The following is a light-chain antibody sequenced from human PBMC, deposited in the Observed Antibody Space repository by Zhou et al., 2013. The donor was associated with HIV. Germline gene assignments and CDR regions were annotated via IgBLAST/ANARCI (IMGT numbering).Light chain of an antibody. CDR2: GAS. CDR3: QQYNNWPPWT. Sequence: EILMTQSPATLSVSPGERVTLFCRASQTVKSNLAWYQQRPGQAPRLLIYGASTRASATPDRFSGSGSGTEFNLTISSLQSEDFAIYYCQQYNNWPPWTFGQGTKVEIK. V-gene: IGKV3-15*01. CDR1: QTVKSN. J-gene: IGKJ1*01.